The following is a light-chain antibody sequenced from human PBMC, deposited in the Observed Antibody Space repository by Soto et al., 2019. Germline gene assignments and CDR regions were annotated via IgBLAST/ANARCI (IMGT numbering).Light chain of an antibody. CDR3: QQYGSSSWT. Sequence: EIVLTQSPGTLSSSPGERVTLSCRASQSVSSSYLAWYQQKRGLAPRLLIYAASSRAAGIPDRFSGSGSGTDFTLTISRLEPEDFAVYYCQQYGSSSWTFGQGTRWIS. J-gene: IGKJ1*01. CDR1: QSVSSSY. CDR2: AAS. V-gene: IGKV3-20*01.